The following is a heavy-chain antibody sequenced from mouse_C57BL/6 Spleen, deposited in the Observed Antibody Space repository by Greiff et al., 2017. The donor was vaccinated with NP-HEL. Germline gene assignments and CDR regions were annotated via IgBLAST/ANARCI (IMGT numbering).Heavy chain of an antibody. Sequence: EVKLQESGEGLVKPGGSLKLSCAASGFTFSSYAMSWVRQTPEKRLEWVAYISSGGDYIYYADTVKGRFTISRDNARNTLYLQMSSLKSEDTAMYYCTRDPSNYPDYWGQGTTLTVSS. D-gene: IGHD2-10*02. J-gene: IGHJ2*01. V-gene: IGHV5-9-1*02. CDR3: TRDPSNYPDY. CDR1: GFTFSSYA. CDR2: ISSGGDYI.